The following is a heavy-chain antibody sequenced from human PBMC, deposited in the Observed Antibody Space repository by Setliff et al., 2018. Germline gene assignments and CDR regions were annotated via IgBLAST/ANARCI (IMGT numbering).Heavy chain of an antibody. J-gene: IGHJ6*03. CDR2: INPNSGGT. Sequence: GASVKVSCKTSGYAFPFYYLHWVRQAPGQGLEWMGRINPNSGGTNYAQGFTGRFVFSLDTSVSTAYLQISSLKAEDTAIYYCARGSRFGTIVYRGDYYLDVWGKGTTVTVS. CDR3: ARGSRFGTIVYRGDYYLDV. V-gene: IGHV7-4-1*02. CDR1: GYAFPFYY. D-gene: IGHD3-10*01.